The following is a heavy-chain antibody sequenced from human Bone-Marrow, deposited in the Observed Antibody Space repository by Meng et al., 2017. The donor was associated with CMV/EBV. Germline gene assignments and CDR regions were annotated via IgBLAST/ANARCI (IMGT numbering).Heavy chain of an antibody. D-gene: IGHD5-12*01. CDR3: ARGPYSGYDRGWFDP. Sequence: GESLKISCAASGFTFSSYAMHWVRQAPGKGLEWVAVISYDGSNKYYADSVKGRFTISRDNSKNTLYLQMNSLRAEDTAVYYCARGPYSGYDRGWFDPWGQGTLVTVSS. CDR1: GFTFSSYA. J-gene: IGHJ5*02. CDR2: ISYDGSNK. V-gene: IGHV3-30-3*01.